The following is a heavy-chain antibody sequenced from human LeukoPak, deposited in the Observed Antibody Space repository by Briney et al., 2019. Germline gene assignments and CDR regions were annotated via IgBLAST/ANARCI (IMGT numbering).Heavy chain of an antibody. D-gene: IGHD3-22*01. Sequence: PGGSLRLSCAASGFTFSSYDMHWVRQATGKGLEWVSAIGTAGDTYYPGSVKGRFTISRDNAKNSLYLQMNSLRAEDTAVYYCAREKSGITMIVGYDAFDIWGQGTMVTVSS. V-gene: IGHV3-13*01. J-gene: IGHJ3*02. CDR3: AREKSGITMIVGYDAFDI. CDR2: IGTAGDT. CDR1: GFTFSSYD.